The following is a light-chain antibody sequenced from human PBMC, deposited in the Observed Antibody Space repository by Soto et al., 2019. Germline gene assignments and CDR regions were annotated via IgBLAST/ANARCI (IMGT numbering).Light chain of an antibody. CDR3: QQYGSSPNT. CDR2: VAS. J-gene: IGKJ5*01. Sequence: EIVLTQSPGTLSLSPGERATLSCRASQSVSSNYLAWYQQKPGQAPRVLIYVASSRATGIPDRFSGSGSGTDFTLTSSRLEPEDFAVYYCQQYGSSPNTFGQGTRLEIK. V-gene: IGKV3-20*01. CDR1: QSVSSNY.